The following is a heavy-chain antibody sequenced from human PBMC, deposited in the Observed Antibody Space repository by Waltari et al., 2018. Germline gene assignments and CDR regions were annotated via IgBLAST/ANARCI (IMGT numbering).Heavy chain of an antibody. D-gene: IGHD1-26*01. CDR2: IYGGGITT. Sequence: EVQLLESGGGLVQPGGSLRLSCAASGFTFSSYVMNWVRQAPGKGLEWVSLIYGGGITTYYVDSVKGRFTISRDNSKNTVYLQMNSLRAEDTAVYYCAKVVGPRVMAFDYWGQGTLGTVSS. J-gene: IGHJ4*02. CDR3: AKVVGPRVMAFDY. V-gene: IGHV3-23*03. CDR1: GFTFSSYV.